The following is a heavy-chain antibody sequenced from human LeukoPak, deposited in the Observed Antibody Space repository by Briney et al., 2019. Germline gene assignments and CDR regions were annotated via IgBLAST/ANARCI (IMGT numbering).Heavy chain of an antibody. J-gene: IGHJ3*02. Sequence: PGGSLRLSCAASGFTFSSYSMNWVRQAPGKGLEWVSSISSSSSYIYYADSVKGGFTISIDNAKNSLYLHMNSLRAEDTAVYYCARDKGHIVVVVAAIDAFDIWGQGTMVTVSS. CDR2: ISSSSSYI. CDR3: ARDKGHIVVVVAAIDAFDI. D-gene: IGHD2-15*01. V-gene: IGHV3-21*01. CDR1: GFTFSSYS.